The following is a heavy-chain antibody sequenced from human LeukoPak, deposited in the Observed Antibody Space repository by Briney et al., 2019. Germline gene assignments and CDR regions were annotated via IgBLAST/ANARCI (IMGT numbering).Heavy chain of an antibody. V-gene: IGHV3-23*01. CDR3: AKLKYYYDSSGYFDY. Sequence: GGSLRLSCAASGFTFSSYPMSWVRQAPGKGLEWVSATSASGGSTYYVDSVKGRYTISRDNSRNTLYLQINSLRAEDTAVYYCAKLKYYYDSSGYFDYWGQGTLVTVSS. CDR2: TSASGGST. CDR1: GFTFSSYP. D-gene: IGHD3-22*01. J-gene: IGHJ4*02.